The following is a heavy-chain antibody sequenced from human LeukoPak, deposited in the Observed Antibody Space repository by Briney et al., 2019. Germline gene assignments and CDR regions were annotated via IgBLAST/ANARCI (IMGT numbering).Heavy chain of an antibody. CDR3: ARDKVTY. Sequence: PGGSLRLSCAASGLTFSTYWMSWVRQAPGKGLEWVAHINKDGSEIYYVNSVKGRFTISRDNAKSSLSLQMNSMKVEATAVYYCARDKVTYWGQGILVTVSS. CDR2: INKDGSEI. J-gene: IGHJ4*02. V-gene: IGHV3-7*01. CDR1: GLTFSTYW.